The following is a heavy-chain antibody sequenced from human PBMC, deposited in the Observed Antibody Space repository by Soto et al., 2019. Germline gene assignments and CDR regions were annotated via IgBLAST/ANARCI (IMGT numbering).Heavy chain of an antibody. V-gene: IGHV1-18*01. D-gene: IGHD3-9*01. CDR3: ARDARPYYDILSDSLESDY. CDR2: ISVNSGNT. Sequence: ASVKVSCKASGYNFINYGISWVRQAPGQGLEWMGWISVNSGNTKLPQRLQGRATMTTDASTSTAYMEVTSLRSDDTAIYYCARDARPYYDILSDSLESDYWGLETLVTVSS. J-gene: IGHJ4*02. CDR1: GYNFINYG.